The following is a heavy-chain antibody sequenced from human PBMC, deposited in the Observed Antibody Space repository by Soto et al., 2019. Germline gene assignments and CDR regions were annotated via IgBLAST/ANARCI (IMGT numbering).Heavy chain of an antibody. CDR3: ARDAHITMVRGVTHY. CDR1: GFTFSDYY. Sequence: VGSLRLSCAASGFTFSDYYMSWIRQAPGKGLEWVSYISSSGSTIYYADSVKGRFTISRDNAKNSLYLQMNSLRAEDTAVYYCARDAHITMVRGVTHYWGQGTLVTVSS. CDR2: ISSSGSTI. V-gene: IGHV3-11*01. J-gene: IGHJ4*02. D-gene: IGHD3-10*01.